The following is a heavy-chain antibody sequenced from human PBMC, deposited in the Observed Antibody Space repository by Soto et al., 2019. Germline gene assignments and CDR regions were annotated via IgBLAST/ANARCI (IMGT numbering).Heavy chain of an antibody. CDR3: ARDHYGPGWFDP. CDR1: GLTFSSYA. V-gene: IGHV3-11*05. D-gene: IGHD3-10*01. CDR2: ISSSSSYT. Sequence: PGGSLRLSCAASGLTFSSYAMSWIRQAPGKGLEWVSYISSSSSYTNYADSVKGRFTISRDNAKNSLYLQMNSLRAEDTAVYYCARDHYGPGWFDPWGQGTLVTVSS. J-gene: IGHJ5*02.